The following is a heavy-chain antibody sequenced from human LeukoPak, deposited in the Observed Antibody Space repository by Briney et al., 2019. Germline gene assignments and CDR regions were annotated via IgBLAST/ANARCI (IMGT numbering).Heavy chain of an antibody. J-gene: IGHJ4*02. Sequence: GGSLRLSCAASGFTFDDYGMSWVRQAPGKGLEWVSGINWNGGGTGYADSVKGRFTISRDNAKNSLYPQMNNLRAEDTALYYCARVNSDYYDSSGYYYWGQGTLVTVSS. V-gene: IGHV3-20*04. CDR2: INWNGGGT. CDR3: ARVNSDYYDSSGYYY. D-gene: IGHD3-22*01. CDR1: GFTFDDYG.